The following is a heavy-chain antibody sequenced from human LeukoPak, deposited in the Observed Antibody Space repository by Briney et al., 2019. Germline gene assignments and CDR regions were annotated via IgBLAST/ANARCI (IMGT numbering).Heavy chain of an antibody. Sequence: GASVKVSCKASGYTFTGYYMHWVRQAPGQGLEWMGWINPNSGGTNYAQKFQGRVTMTRDTSISTAYMELSRLRSDDTAVYYCARDRTYYDFWSGFPTDAFDIWGQGTMVTVSS. CDR3: ARDRTYYDFWSGFPTDAFDI. D-gene: IGHD3-3*01. V-gene: IGHV1-2*02. CDR2: INPNSGGT. J-gene: IGHJ3*02. CDR1: GYTFTGYY.